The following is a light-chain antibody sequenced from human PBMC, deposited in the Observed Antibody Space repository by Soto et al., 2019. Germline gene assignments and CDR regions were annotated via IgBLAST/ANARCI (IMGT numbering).Light chain of an antibody. Sequence: DIVMTQSPDSLAVSLGERATINCKSSQSVLYSSNNKNYLAWYPQTPGQPPKLLVYWASTRGVGVPDRFGGSGSGTEFTVTVSSRQAEDVAVYCWQQCFRPWTFGQGSKVEVK. CDR2: WAS. J-gene: IGKJ1*01. CDR3: QQCFRPWT. V-gene: IGKV4-1*01. CDR1: QSVLYSSNNKNY.